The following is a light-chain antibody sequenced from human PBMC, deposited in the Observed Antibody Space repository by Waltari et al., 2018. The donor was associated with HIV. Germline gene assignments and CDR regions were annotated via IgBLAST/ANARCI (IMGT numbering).Light chain of an antibody. J-gene: IGLJ2*01. CDR2: VNSDGSL. CDR3: QTWGAGIVV. CDR1: SGHTTYA. V-gene: IGLV4-69*01. Sequence: QVVLTQSPSASASLGASVRITCTLSSGHTTYAIAWPQQQPEKGPRFLMKVNSDGSLTKGDAIPARFSGSASGPERSLTISSLQSEDEGDYYCQTWGAGIVVFGGGTKLSVL.